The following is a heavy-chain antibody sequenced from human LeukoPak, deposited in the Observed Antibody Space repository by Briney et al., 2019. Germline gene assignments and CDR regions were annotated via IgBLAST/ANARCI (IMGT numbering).Heavy chain of an antibody. CDR2: ISAYNGNT. Sequence: ASVKVSCKASGYTFTSYGISWVRQAPGQGLEWMGWISAYNGNTNYAQKLQGRVTMTTDTSTSTAYMELRSLRSDDTAVYYCASGARRYSGGWYGTPYYFDYWGQGTLVTVSS. J-gene: IGHJ4*02. V-gene: IGHV1-18*01. CDR1: GYTFTSYG. D-gene: IGHD6-19*01. CDR3: ASGARRYSGGWYGTPYYFDY.